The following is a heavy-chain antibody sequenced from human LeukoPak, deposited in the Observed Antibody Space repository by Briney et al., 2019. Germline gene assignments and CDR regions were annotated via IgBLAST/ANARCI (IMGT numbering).Heavy chain of an antibody. J-gene: IGHJ4*02. D-gene: IGHD2-2*02. CDR1: GYTFTGYY. V-gene: IGHV1-2*02. CDR2: INPNSGGT. CDR3: ARGRGPAAINY. Sequence: ASVTVSCKPSGYTFTGYYMHWVRPAPGQGLAWMGWINPNSGGTNYAQKFQGRVTMTRDTSISTAYMELSRLRSDDTAVYYCARGRGPAAINYWGQGTLVTVSS.